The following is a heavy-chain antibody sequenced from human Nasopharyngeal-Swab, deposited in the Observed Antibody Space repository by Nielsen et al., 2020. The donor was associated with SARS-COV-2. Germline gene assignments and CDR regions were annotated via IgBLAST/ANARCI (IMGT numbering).Heavy chain of an antibody. CDR2: IIPIFGTA. CDR1: GGTFSSYA. CDR3: ASDEGRTGYYYYMDV. J-gene: IGHJ6*03. V-gene: IGHV1-69*13. D-gene: IGHD3/OR15-3a*01. Sequence: SVKVSCKASGGTFSSYAISWVRQAPGQGLEWMGGIIPIFGTANYAQKFQGRVTITADESTSTAYMELSSLRSEDTAVYYCASDEGRTGYYYYMDVWGKGTTVTVSS.